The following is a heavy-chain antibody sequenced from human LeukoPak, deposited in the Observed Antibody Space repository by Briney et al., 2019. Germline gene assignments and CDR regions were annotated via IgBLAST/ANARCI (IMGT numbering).Heavy chain of an antibody. CDR2: ISEDGRST. CDR1: GFSFSASS. Sequence: PGGCLRLSCAASGFSFSASSMSSVRQTRGKGRGWVSSISEDGRSTYYADSVKGRFTISRDNTKSTLYLQMNSLRPEDTAVYSCAKDLRPSGSYGWFDPWGQGTLVTVSS. V-gene: IGHV3-23*01. J-gene: IGHJ5*02. CDR3: AKDLRPSGSYGWFDP. D-gene: IGHD3-16*01.